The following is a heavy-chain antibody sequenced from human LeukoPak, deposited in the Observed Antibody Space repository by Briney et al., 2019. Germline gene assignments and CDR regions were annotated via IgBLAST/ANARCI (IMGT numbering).Heavy chain of an antibody. D-gene: IGHD3-3*01. CDR2: IIPILGIA. J-gene: IGHJ4*02. V-gene: IGHV1-69*04. CDR1: GGTFSSYA. CDR3: ARLFGVVPPPNCSAP. Sequence: ASVKVSCKASGGTFSSYAISWVRQAPGQGLEWMGRIIPILGIANYAQKFQGRVTITADKSTSTAYMELSSLRSEDTAVYYCARLFGVVPPPNCSAPGGKEPRVTFS.